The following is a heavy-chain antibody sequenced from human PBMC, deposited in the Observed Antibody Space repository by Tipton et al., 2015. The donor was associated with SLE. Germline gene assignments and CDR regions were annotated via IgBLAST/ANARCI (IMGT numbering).Heavy chain of an antibody. Sequence: SLRLSCAASGFTFDDYAMHWVRQGPGKGLEWVSGISWNSGSIGYADSVKGRFTISRDNAKNSLYMQMNSLRAEDTALYYCARGYCSSTNCSEYYYYMDVWGKGTTVTVSS. J-gene: IGHJ6*03. CDR1: GFTFDDYA. CDR3: ARGYCSSTNCSEYYYYMDV. V-gene: IGHV3-9*01. D-gene: IGHD2-2*01. CDR2: ISWNSGSI.